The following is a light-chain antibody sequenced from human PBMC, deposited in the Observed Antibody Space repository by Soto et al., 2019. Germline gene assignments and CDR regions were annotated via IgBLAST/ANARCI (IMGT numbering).Light chain of an antibody. J-gene: IGKJ3*01. V-gene: IGKV3-20*01. CDR2: AAT. CDR1: QNVYNN. Sequence: EIVMTQSPATLSASPGEGATLSCKAGQNVYNNLAWYQQKVGQAPRLLISAATTRATGIPDRFIGSGSGADFTLTISGLEPEDSAVYYCQVYGSSPLFTFGPGTRVEIK. CDR3: QVYGSSPLFT.